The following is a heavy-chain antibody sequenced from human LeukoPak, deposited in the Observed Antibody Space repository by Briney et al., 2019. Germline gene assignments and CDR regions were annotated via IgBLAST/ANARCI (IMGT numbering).Heavy chain of an antibody. D-gene: IGHD3-10*01. Sequence: SETLSLTCTVSGDSIRSYYGSWLRQPGGEGGEGIGRIYNSGSTNYNPSLKRRDTMSGDTSKNQFSLKRSAVTAGDRAVYLCGSEGLCFCELFCFDPWGQGTLVTVSS. CDR2: IYNSGST. CDR3: GSEGLCFCELFCFDP. J-gene: IGHJ5*02. V-gene: IGHV4-4*07. CDR1: GDSIRSYY.